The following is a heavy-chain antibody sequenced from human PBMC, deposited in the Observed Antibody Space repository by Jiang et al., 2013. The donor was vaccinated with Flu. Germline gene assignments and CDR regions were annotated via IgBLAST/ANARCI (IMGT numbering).Heavy chain of an antibody. CDR3: ARIAVADYYYYGLDV. V-gene: IGHV5-10-1*01. Sequence: GAEVKKPGESLKISCKGSGYSFTSHWITWVRQMPGKGLEWMGRVDPSDSYTIYSPSFQGHVTISADKSISTAYLHWSSLKASDTAMYYCARIAVADYYYYGLDVWGKGTTVTVSS. CDR1: GYSFTSHW. D-gene: IGHD6-19*01. CDR2: VDPSDSYT. J-gene: IGHJ6*04.